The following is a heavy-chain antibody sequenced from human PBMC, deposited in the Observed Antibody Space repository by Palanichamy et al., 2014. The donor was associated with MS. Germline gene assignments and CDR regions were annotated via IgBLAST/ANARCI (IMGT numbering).Heavy chain of an antibody. Sequence: QVQLVQSGAEVKKPGASVKVSCKASGYTFTNYALHWVRQAPGQSLEWMGWINVGNGNTKFSENFQGRVTITRDTSASTAYMEVSSLRSEDTAVYYCARVRYYDSSGYLIDYWGQGTLVTVSS. V-gene: IGHV1-3*01. D-gene: IGHD3-22*01. CDR3: ARVRYYDSSGYLIDY. CDR1: GYTFTNYA. CDR2: INVGNGNT. J-gene: IGHJ4*02.